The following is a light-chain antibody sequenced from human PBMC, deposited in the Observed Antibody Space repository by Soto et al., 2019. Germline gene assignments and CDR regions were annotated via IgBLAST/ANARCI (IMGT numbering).Light chain of an antibody. J-gene: IGLJ1*01. CDR3: SSYTSSSSYV. Sequence: QLVLTQPASVSGSPGQSITISCTGTSSDVGDYNYVSWYQQHPGKAPKLMIYDVSIRPSGVSNRFSGSKSGNTASLTISGLQAEDEADYYCSSYTSSSSYVFATGTKVTVL. CDR2: DVS. V-gene: IGLV2-14*01. CDR1: SSDVGDYNY.